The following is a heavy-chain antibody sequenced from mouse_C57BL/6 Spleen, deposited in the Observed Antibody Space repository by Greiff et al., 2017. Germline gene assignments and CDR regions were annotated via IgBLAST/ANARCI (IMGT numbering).Heavy chain of an antibody. CDR3: ARTGTSPWYFDV. CDR2: ISYDGSN. V-gene: IGHV3-6*01. Sequence: EVQLQESGPGLVKPSQSLSLTCSVTGYSITSGYYWNWIRQFPGNKLEWMGYISYDGSNNYNPSLKNRISITRDTSKNQFFLKLNSGTTEDTATYDCARTGTSPWYFDVWGTGTTVTVSS. D-gene: IGHD4-1*01. J-gene: IGHJ1*03. CDR1: GYSITSGYY.